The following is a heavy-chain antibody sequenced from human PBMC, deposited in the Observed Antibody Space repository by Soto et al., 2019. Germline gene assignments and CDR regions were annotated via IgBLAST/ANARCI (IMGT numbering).Heavy chain of an antibody. CDR2: IIPILGIA. J-gene: IGHJ4*02. CDR1: GGTFSSHT. CDR3: ARRHSGLPGEFVY. V-gene: IGHV1-69*02. D-gene: IGHD2-21*01. Sequence: ASVKVSCKASGGTFSSHTISWVRQAPGQGLEWMGRIIPILGIANYAQKFQGRVTITADKSTSTAYMELSSLRSEDTAVYYCARRHSGLPGEFVYWGQGTLVTVSS.